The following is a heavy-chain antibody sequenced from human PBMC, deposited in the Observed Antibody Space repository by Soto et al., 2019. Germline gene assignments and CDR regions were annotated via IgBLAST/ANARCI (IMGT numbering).Heavy chain of an antibody. Sequence: QVQLVQSGAEVKKPGSSVKVSCKASGSTFSSYAISWVRQAPAQGLEWMGGIIPIFGTANYSQKFQGRVTISADESTSTAYMALSSLRSEDTAVYYCTRGRSSDYYYFDYWGQRTLVTVSS. CDR3: TRGRSSDYYYFDY. CDR2: IIPIFGTA. D-gene: IGHD3-22*01. CDR1: GSTFSSYA. V-gene: IGHV1-69*01. J-gene: IGHJ4*02.